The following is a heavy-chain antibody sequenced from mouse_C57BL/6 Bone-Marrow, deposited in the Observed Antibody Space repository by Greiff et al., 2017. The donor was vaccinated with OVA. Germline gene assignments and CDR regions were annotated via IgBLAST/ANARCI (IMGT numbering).Heavy chain of an antibody. J-gene: IGHJ4*01. V-gene: IGHV1-15*01. CDR1: GYTFTDYE. CDR2: IDPETGGT. CDR3: TRGYSNYYAMDD. Sequence: VQLQQSGAELVRPGASVTLSCKASGYTFTDYEMHWVEQTPVHGLEWIGAIDPETGGTAYNQKFKGKAILTADKSSSTAYMELRSLTSEVSAVYYCTRGYSNYYAMDDWGQGTSVTVSS. D-gene: IGHD2-5*01.